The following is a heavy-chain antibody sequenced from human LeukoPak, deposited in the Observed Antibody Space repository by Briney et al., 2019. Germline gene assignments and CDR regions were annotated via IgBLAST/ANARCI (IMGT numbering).Heavy chain of an antibody. D-gene: IGHD2-2*02. CDR3: ARSAVVVPAAILYYYGMDV. CDR2: INPNSGGT. V-gene: IGHV1-2*02. J-gene: IGHJ6*02. Sequence: ASVKVSCKASGYTFTGYYMHWVRQAPGQGLGWMGWINPNSGGTNYAQKFQGRVTMTRDTSISTAYMELSRLRSDDTAVYYCARSAVVVPAAILYYYGMDVWGQGTTVTVSS. CDR1: GYTFTGYY.